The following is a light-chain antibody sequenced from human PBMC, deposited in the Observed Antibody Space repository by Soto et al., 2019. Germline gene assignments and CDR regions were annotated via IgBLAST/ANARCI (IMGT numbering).Light chain of an antibody. V-gene: IGLV2-8*01. CDR1: SSDVGRYNY. CDR3: QSYDRSLSAWV. CDR2: DVS. Sequence: QSALTQPPSASGSPGQSVTISCTGTSSDVGRYNYVSWYQHHPGKAPKLIIYDVSQRPSGVPDRFSGSKSGNTASLTVSGLQAEDEADYHCQSYDRSLSAWVFGGGTKLTVL. J-gene: IGLJ3*02.